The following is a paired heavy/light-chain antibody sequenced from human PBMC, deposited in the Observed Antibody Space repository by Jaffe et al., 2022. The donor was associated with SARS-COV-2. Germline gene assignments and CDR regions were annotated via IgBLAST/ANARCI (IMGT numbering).Heavy chain of an antibody. V-gene: IGHV4-59*01. D-gene: IGHD3-10*01. J-gene: IGHJ6*03. Sequence: QVQLQESGPGLVKPSETLSLTCTVSGGSISSYYWSWIRQPPGKGLEWIGYIYYSGSTNYNPSLKSRVTISVDTSKNQFSLKLSSVTAADTAVYYCARANYYGSGSYYKNYYYMDVWGKGTTVTVSS. CDR1: GGSISSYY. CDR3: ARANYYGSGSYYKNYYYMDV. CDR2: IYYSGST.
Light chain of an antibody. CDR1: QSISSY. J-gene: IGKJ1*01. Sequence: DIQMTQSPSSLSASVGDRVTITCRASQSISSYLNWYQQKPGKAPKLLIYAASSLQSGVPSRFSGSGSGTDFTLTISSLQPEDFATYYCQQSYSTPLGTFGQGTKVEIK. CDR2: AAS. CDR3: QQSYSTPLGT. V-gene: IGKV1-39*01.